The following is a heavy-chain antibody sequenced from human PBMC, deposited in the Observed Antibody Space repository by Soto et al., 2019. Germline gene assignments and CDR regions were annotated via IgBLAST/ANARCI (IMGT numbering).Heavy chain of an antibody. V-gene: IGHV4-34*01. CDR3: ARLTYAGLFYHYYYYGMDV. J-gene: IGHJ6*02. Sequence: PSETLSLTCAVYGGSFSGYYWSWMRQPPGKGLEWIGEINHSGSTNYNPSLKSRVTISVDTSKNQFSLKLSSVTAADTAVYYCARLTYAGLFYHYYYYGMDVWGQGTTVTVSS. CDR2: INHSGST. CDR1: GGSFSGYY. D-gene: IGHD3-3*01.